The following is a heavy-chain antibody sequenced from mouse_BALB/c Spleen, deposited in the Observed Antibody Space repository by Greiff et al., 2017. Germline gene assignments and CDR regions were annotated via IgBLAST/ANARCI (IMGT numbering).Heavy chain of an antibody. CDR1: GYSITSDYA. V-gene: IGHV3-2*02. CDR2: ISYSGST. Sequence: VQLQQSGPGLVKPSQSLSLTCTVTGYSITSDYAWNWIRQFPGNKLEWMGYISYSGSTSYNPSLKSRISITRDTSKNQFFLQLNSVTTEDTATYYCARSRDYFDYWGQGTTLTVSS. CDR3: ARSRDYFDY. J-gene: IGHJ2*01.